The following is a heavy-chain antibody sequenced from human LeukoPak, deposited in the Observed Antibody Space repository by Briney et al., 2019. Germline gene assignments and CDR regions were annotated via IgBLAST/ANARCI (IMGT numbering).Heavy chain of an antibody. V-gene: IGHV3-30-3*01. Sequence: GGSLRLSCAASGFTFSSYAMHWVRQAPGEGLEWVAVISYDGSNKYYADSVKGRFTISRDNDKNSLYLQMSSLRAEDTAIYYCARALYNRGWYPDYFDSWGQGALVTVSS. CDR2: ISYDGSNK. CDR1: GFTFSSYA. J-gene: IGHJ4*02. CDR3: ARALYNRGWYPDYFDS. D-gene: IGHD6-19*01.